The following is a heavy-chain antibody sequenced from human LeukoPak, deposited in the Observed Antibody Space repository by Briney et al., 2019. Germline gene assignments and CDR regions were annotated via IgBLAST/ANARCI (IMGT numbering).Heavy chain of an antibody. J-gene: IGHJ6*02. Sequence: SGPTVVNPTQTLTLTCTFSGFSLSTSGMCVSWIRQPPGKALEWLARIDWDDDKYYSTSLKTRLTISKDTSKNQVVLTMTNMDPVDTATYYCARIALSNYYYGMDVWGQGTTVTVSS. V-gene: IGHV2-70*11. CDR1: GFSLSTSGMC. CDR3: ARIALSNYYYGMDV. CDR2: IDWDDDK.